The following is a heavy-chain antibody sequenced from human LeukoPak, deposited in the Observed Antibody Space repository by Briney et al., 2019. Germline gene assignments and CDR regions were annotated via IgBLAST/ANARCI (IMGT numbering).Heavy chain of an antibody. CDR2: IYYSGST. CDR1: GYSISSGYY. D-gene: IGHD6-6*01. V-gene: IGHV4-38-2*01. CDR3: ARYSSSSFDY. Sequence: SETLSLTCAVSGYSISSGYYWGWIRQPPGKGLEWIGSIYYSGSTYYNPSLKSRVTISVDTSKNEFSLKLSSVTAADTAVYYCARYSSSSFDYWGQGTLVTVSS. J-gene: IGHJ4*02.